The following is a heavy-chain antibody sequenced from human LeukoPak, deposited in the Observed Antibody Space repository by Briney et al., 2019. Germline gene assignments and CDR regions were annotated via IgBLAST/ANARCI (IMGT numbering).Heavy chain of an antibody. Sequence: PGGSLRLSCAASGFTFSNNWITWVREAPGRGLECVDSVKKDESEKYYVDSVKGRFTISRDNAKNSLYLQMNSLRVEDTAVYYCARGPPYGSRSDYFDYWGQGTLVTVSS. D-gene: IGHD3-10*01. V-gene: IGHV3-7*01. CDR2: VKKDESEK. CDR3: ARGPPYGSRSDYFDY. CDR1: GFTFSNNW. J-gene: IGHJ4*02.